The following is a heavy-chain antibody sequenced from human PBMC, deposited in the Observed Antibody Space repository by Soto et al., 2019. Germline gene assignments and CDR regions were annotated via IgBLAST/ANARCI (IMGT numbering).Heavy chain of an antibody. V-gene: IGHV3-53*02. D-gene: IGHD6-13*01. CDR3: ARDLVGEAAAGYYYGMDV. Sequence: EVQLVETGGGLIQPGGSLRLSCAASGFTVSSNYMSWVRQAPGKGLEWVSVIYSGGSTYYADSVKGRFTISRDNSKNTLYLQMNSLGAEDTAVYYCARDLVGEAAAGYYYGMDVWGQGTTVTVSS. CDR1: GFTVSSNY. CDR2: IYSGGST. J-gene: IGHJ6*02.